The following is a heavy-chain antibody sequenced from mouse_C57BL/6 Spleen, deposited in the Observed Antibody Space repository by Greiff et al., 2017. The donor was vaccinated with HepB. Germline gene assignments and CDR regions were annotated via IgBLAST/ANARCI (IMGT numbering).Heavy chain of an antibody. Sequence: QVQLKQSGPELVKPGASVKLSCKASGYTFTSYDINWVKQRPGQGLEWIGWIYPRDGSTKYNEKFKGKVTLTVDTSSSTAYMALNSLTSEDSAVYYGESGGDYGSCDAIRCWGQLVPVTVSP. J-gene: IGHJ4*01. CDR1: GYTFTSYD. CDR3: ESGGDYGSCDAIRC. V-gene: IGHV1-85*01. D-gene: IGHD1-1*01. CDR2: IYPRDGST.